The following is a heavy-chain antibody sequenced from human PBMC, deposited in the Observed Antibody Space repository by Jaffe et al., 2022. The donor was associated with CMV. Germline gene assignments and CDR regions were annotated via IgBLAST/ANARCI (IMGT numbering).Heavy chain of an antibody. J-gene: IGHJ4*02. CDR1: GGSFSGYY. D-gene: IGHD3-16*01. Sequence: QVQLQQWGAGLLKPSETLSLTCAVYGGSFSGYYWSWIRQPPGKGLEWIGEINHSGSTNYNPSLKSRVTISVDTSKNQFSLKLSSVTAADTAVYYCARGVLGSFDYWGQGTLVTVSS. CDR2: INHSGST. V-gene: IGHV4-34*01. CDR3: ARGVLGSFDY.